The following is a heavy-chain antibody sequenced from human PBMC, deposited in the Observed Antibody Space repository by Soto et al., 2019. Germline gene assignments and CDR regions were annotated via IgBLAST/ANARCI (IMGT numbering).Heavy chain of an antibody. CDR3: ARSPPVVPAAIPYYYYMDV. D-gene: IGHD2-2*01. CDR2: IWYDGSNK. V-gene: IGHV3-33*01. CDR1: GFTFSSYG. J-gene: IGHJ6*03. Sequence: GGSLRLSCAASGFTFSSYGMHWVRQAPGKGLEWVAVIWYDGSNKYYADSVKGRFTISRDNSKNTLYLQMNSLRAEDTAVYYCARSPPVVPAAIPYYYYMDVWGKGTTVTVSS.